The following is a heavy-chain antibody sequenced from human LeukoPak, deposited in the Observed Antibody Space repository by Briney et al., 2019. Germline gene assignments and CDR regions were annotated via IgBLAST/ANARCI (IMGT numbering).Heavy chain of an antibody. CDR3: AKDRRSAEPALSYFDY. V-gene: IGHV3-23*01. CDR1: GFTFSGYA. J-gene: IGHJ4*02. CDR2: VSGSGSTT. D-gene: IGHD6-13*01. Sequence: GGSLRLSCAASGFTFSGYAMSWVRQAPRKGLEWVSAVSGSGSTTYYADSVKGRFTISRDNSKNTLYLQMNSLRAEDTAVYSCAKDRRSAEPALSYFDYWGQGTLVTVSS.